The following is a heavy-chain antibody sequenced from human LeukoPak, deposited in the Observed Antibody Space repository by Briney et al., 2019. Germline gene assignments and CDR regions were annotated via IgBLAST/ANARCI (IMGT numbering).Heavy chain of an antibody. D-gene: IGHD2-21*01. Sequence: SETLSLTCTVSGDSISGYYWSWVRQPPGNGLEWIGYIYYSGGTNYNPSLKSRVTISVDTSKNQFSLKLTSVAAADTAVYYCTRNSAQAPDYWGQGTLVTVSS. J-gene: IGHJ4*02. V-gene: IGHV4-59*01. CDR1: GDSISGYY. CDR2: IYYSGGT. CDR3: TRNSAQAPDY.